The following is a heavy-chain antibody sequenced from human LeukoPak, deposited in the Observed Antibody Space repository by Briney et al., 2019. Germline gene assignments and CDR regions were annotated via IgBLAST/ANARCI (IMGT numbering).Heavy chain of an antibody. Sequence: SETLSLTCTVPGGSISSYYWNWIRQPPGKGLEWIGYIYYSGSTNYHPSLKSRVTISVDTSKNQFSLTLSSVTAADTAVYYCARAGRTDGYKSYFDYWGQGTLVTVSS. V-gene: IGHV4-59*01. CDR1: GGSISSYY. CDR3: ARAGRTDGYKSYFDY. CDR2: IYYSGST. D-gene: IGHD5-24*01. J-gene: IGHJ4*02.